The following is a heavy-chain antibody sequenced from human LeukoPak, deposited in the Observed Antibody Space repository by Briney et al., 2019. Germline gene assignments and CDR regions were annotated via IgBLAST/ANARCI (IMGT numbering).Heavy chain of an antibody. CDR2: IYYSGST. V-gene: IGHV4-31*03. D-gene: IGHD4-17*01. CDR1: GGSISSGGYY. CDR3: ASGSYGDYRLFDY. J-gene: IGHJ4*02. Sequence: PSETLSLTCTVSGGSISSGGYYWSWIRQHPGKGLEWIGYIYYSGSTSYNPSLKSRVSISVDTSKNQFSLRLNSVTAADTAVYYCASGSYGDYRLFDYWGQGTLVTVSS.